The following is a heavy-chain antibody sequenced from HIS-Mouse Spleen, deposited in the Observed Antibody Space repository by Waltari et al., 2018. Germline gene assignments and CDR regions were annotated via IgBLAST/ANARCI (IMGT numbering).Heavy chain of an antibody. Sequence: QVQLVQSGAEVKKPGASVKVSCKASGYTFTGYYMHWVRQAPGQGIEWMGWNNPNGGRQNKRKKVKARVTMTRDTSISAAYMELSRLRSDDTAVYYWARVDSSWYYYYYGMDVWGQGTTVTVSS. V-gene: IGHV1-2*02. J-gene: IGHJ6*02. CDR2: NNPNGGRQ. CDR3: ARVDSSWYYYYYGMDV. CDR1: GYTFTGYY. D-gene: IGHD6-13*01.